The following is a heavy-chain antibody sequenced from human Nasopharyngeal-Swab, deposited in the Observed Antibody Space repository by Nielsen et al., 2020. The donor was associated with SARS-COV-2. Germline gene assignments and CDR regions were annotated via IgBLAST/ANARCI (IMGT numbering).Heavy chain of an antibody. CDR3: ARDQGILTGYPRWFDP. CDR1: GGSISSYY. Sequence: SETLSLTCTVSGGSISSYYWSWIRQPPGKGLEWIGYIYYSGSTNYNPSLKSRVTISVDTSKNQFSLKLSSVTAADTAVHYCARDQGILTGYPRWFDPWGQGTLVTVSS. D-gene: IGHD3-9*01. J-gene: IGHJ5*02. CDR2: IYYSGST. V-gene: IGHV4-59*01.